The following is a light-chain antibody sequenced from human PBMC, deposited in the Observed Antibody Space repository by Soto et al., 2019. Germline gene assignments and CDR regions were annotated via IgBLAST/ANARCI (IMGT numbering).Light chain of an antibody. J-gene: IGKJ4*01. CDR1: QAVSTW. CDR3: QQSNSFPRT. V-gene: IGKV1-12*01. CDR2: AAS. Sequence: DIQMTQSPSFVSASVGDRVTITCRASQAVSTWLAWYQQKPGDAPKLLIYAASTLQSGVPSRFSGSGSGTEFTLTIRSLQPEDFATYYCQQSNSFPRTFGGGTQVEIK.